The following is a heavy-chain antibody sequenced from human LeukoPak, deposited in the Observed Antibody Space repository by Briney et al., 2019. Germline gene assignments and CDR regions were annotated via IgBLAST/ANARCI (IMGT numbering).Heavy chain of an antibody. CDR1: GYTFTSYG. D-gene: IGHD6-13*01. CDR2: ISAYNGNT. Sequence: ASVKVSCKASGYTFTSYGISWVRQAPGQGLEWMGWISAYNGNTNYAQKLQGRVTMTTDTSTSTAYMELRSLRSDDTAVYYCARVYNSSWTYYYYYYGMDVWGQGTTVTVSS. CDR3: ARVYNSSWTYYYYYYGMDV. J-gene: IGHJ6*02. V-gene: IGHV1-18*01.